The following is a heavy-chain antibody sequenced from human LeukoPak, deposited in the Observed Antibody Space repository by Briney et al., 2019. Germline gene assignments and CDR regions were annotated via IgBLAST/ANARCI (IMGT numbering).Heavy chain of an antibody. D-gene: IGHD3-16*02. CDR2: IYTSGST. Sequence: SQTLSLTCTVSGGPISSGSYYWSWIRQPAGKGLEWIGRIYTSGSTNYNPSLKSRVTISVDTSKNQFSLKLSPVTAADTAVYYCARLRLGELSLYQYYFDYWGQGTLVTVSS. CDR1: GGPISSGSYY. CDR3: ARLRLGELSLYQYYFDY. J-gene: IGHJ4*02. V-gene: IGHV4-61*02.